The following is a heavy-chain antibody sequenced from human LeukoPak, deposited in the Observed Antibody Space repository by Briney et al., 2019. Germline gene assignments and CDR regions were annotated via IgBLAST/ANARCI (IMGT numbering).Heavy chain of an antibody. CDR1: GGSFSGYY. J-gene: IGHJ4*02. Sequence: SGTLSLTCAVYGGSFSGYYWSWIRQPPGKGLEWIGEINHSGSTNYNPSLKSRVTISVDTSKNQFSLKLSSVTAADTAVYYCARDNTAMDKIDYWGQGTLVTVSS. D-gene: IGHD5-18*01. CDR3: ARDNTAMDKIDY. V-gene: IGHV4-34*01. CDR2: INHSGST.